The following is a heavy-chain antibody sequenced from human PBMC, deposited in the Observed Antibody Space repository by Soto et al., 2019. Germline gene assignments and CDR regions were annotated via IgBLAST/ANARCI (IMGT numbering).Heavy chain of an antibody. Sequence: VGSLRLSCAASGFTFSDYYMSWIRQAPGKGLEWVSYISSSSSTIYYADSVKGRFTISRGNAKNSLYLQMNSLRAEDTAVYYCARDSSSPYDYWGQGTLVTVSS. CDR1: GFTFSDYY. D-gene: IGHD6-6*01. V-gene: IGHV3-11*01. J-gene: IGHJ4*02. CDR2: ISSSSSTI. CDR3: ARDSSSPYDY.